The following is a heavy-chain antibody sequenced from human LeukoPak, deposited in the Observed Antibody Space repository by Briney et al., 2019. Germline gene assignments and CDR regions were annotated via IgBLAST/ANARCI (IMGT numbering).Heavy chain of an antibody. Sequence: SETLSLTCTVSGGSISNYHWGWVRQPAGKGLEWMGRIYSSGSTNYSPSLKSRVTMSVGTSKNQFSLKLSSVTAADTAVYYCARDRRDIILDYWGQGTLVTVSS. D-gene: IGHD2-15*01. CDR2: IYSSGST. CDR3: ARDRRDIILDY. V-gene: IGHV4-4*07. CDR1: GGSISNYH. J-gene: IGHJ4*02.